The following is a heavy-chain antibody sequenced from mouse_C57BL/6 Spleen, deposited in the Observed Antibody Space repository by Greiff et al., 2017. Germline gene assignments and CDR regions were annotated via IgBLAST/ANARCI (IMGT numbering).Heavy chain of an antibody. J-gene: IGHJ2*01. D-gene: IGHD2-13*01. Sequence: VHVKQSGAELVRPGASVKLSCTASGFNIKDDYMHWVKQRPEQGLEWIGWIDPENGDTEYASKFQGKATITADTSSNTAYLQLSSLTSEDTAVYYCTKVKTDYWGQGTTLTVSS. CDR2: IDPENGDT. CDR1: GFNIKDDY. V-gene: IGHV14-4*01. CDR3: TKVKTDY.